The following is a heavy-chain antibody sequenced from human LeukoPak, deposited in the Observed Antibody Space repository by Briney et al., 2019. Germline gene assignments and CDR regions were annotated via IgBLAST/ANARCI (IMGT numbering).Heavy chain of an antibody. J-gene: IGHJ4*02. V-gene: IGHV3-74*01. D-gene: IGHD6-13*01. CDR2: INSDATST. CDR3: VRGSPGYSSSWHAY. Sequence: PGGSLRLSCAASGFMLSSTWMHWVRQAPGKGLVWVSRINSDATSTSYADSVGGRFTISRDDAKNTMYLQMNSLRAEDTAMYYCVRGSPGYSSSWHAYWGQGTLVTVSP. CDR1: GFMLSSTW.